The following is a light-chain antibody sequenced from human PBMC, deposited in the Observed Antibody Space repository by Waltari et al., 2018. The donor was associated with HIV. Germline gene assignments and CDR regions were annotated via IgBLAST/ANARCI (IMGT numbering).Light chain of an antibody. CDR2: DVF. V-gene: IGLV2-14*03. CDR1: SSDIDDFDP. J-gene: IGLJ1*01. CDR3: SSYTRSRILV. Sequence: GQSVTISCSASSSDIDDFDPVSWYQQHLGKALTPILYDVFTRPSGVSNRFPGSKSGTTASRIISGLQAEDEADYYCSSYTRSRILVFESGTKVTVL.